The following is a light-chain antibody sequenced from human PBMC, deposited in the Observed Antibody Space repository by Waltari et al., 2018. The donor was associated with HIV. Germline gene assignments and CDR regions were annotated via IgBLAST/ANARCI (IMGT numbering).Light chain of an antibody. Sequence: DIVLTQSPAILSLSPGEGVTLSCRASQDVGSYLAWYQHKPGQAPRLLIYDASNRATSIPARFSGGGSGTDFTLTISRLEPDDFALYYCQQRRRWPITFGQGTRIEI. V-gene: IGKV3-11*01. CDR1: QDVGSY. CDR3: QQRRRWPIT. CDR2: DAS. J-gene: IGKJ5*01.